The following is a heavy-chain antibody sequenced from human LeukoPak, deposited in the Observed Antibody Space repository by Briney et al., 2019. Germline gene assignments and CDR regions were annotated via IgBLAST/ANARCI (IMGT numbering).Heavy chain of an antibody. V-gene: IGHV3-21*01. CDR1: GFTFSSYS. CDR2: ISSSSSYI. Sequence: GGSLRLSCAASGFTFSSYSMNWVRQAPGKGLEWVSSISSSSSYIYYADSVKGRFTISRDNAKNSLYLQMNSLRAEDTAVYYCARTGSSIAASVDYWGQGTLVTVSS. J-gene: IGHJ4*02. D-gene: IGHD6-13*01. CDR3: ARTGSSIAASVDY.